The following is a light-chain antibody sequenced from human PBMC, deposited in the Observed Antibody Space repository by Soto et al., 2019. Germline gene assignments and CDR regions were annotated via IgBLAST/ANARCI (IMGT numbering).Light chain of an antibody. Sequence: IVLTQSPGTLFLSPGERATLSCRASQGVSSSFFSWYQQKPGQAPRLLIYAGSSRATGIPDRFSGSGSGTDFTLTISRLEPEDFAVYYCQQYGGSPRTFGQGTKVEVK. CDR2: AGS. CDR3: QQYGGSPRT. CDR1: QGVSSSF. J-gene: IGKJ1*01. V-gene: IGKV3-20*01.